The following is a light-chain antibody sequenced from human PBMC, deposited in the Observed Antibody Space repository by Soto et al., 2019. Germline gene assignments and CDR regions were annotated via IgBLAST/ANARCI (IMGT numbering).Light chain of an antibody. J-gene: IGKJ3*01. CDR1: PGISSF. CDR2: SAS. Sequence: DIQLTQSPSILSASVGDRVTITCRASPGISSFLAWYRQKPGKAPELLLFSASTLVTGVPSRFSGSGSETDFTLPISSLQPEDSATYYCQQLNSYPYTFGPGTKVTLK. V-gene: IGKV1-9*01. CDR3: QQLNSYPYT.